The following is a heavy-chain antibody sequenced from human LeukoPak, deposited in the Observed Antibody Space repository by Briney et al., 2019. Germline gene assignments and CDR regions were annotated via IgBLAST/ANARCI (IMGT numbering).Heavy chain of an antibody. D-gene: IGHD6-19*01. CDR2: ISCYNGDT. CDR1: GYTFNHHG. J-gene: IGHJ4*02. V-gene: IGHV1-18*01. Sequence: ASVKVSCKASGYTFNHHGISWVRQAPGQGLEWMGWISCYNGDTNYAQKFQGRVTMSTATSTSTAYMELTGLRSDDTAVYYCMRDPTNTSGRYAYFDYWGQGTLVNVSS. CDR3: MRDPTNTSGRYAYFDY.